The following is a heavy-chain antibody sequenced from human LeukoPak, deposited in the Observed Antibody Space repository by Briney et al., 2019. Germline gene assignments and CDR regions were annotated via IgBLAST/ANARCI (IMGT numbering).Heavy chain of an antibody. Sequence: ASVKVSCKASGYTFTSYDINWVRQATGQGLEWMGWMNPNSGNTGYAQKFQGRVTMTRNTSISTAYMELSSLRSEDTAVYYCARGRSFTICGVVPKYHYYYMDVWGKGTTVTVSS. CDR2: MNPNSGNT. D-gene: IGHD3-3*01. CDR3: ARGRSFTICGVVPKYHYYYMDV. J-gene: IGHJ6*03. CDR1: GYTFTSYD. V-gene: IGHV1-8*01.